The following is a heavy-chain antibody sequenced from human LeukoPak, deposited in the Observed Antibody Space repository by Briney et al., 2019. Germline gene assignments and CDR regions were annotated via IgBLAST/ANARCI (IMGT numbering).Heavy chain of an antibody. J-gene: IGHJ4*02. D-gene: IGHD4-17*01. Sequence: SVKVSCKASGGTFSSYAISWVRQAPGQGLERMGGIIPIFGTANYAQKLQGRVTITTDESTSTAYMELSSLRSEDTAVYYCARDYYGDYGLLDYWGQGTLVTVSS. CDR1: GGTFSSYA. CDR3: ARDYYGDYGLLDY. V-gene: IGHV1-69*05. CDR2: IIPIFGTA.